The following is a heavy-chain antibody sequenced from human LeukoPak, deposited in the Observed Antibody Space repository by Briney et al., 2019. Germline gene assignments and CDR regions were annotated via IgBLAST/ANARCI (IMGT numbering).Heavy chain of an antibody. V-gene: IGHV3-48*02. CDR3: AKGRGDKVTMARGVIIAPYYFDY. Sequence: GGSLRLSCAASGFTFSSYSMNWVRQAPGKGLEWVSYISSSSSTIYYADSVKGRFTISRDNAKNSLYLQMNSLRDEDTAVYYCAKGRGDKVTMARGVIIAPYYFDYWGQGTLVTVSS. CDR1: GFTFSSYS. CDR2: ISSSSSTI. J-gene: IGHJ4*02. D-gene: IGHD3-10*01.